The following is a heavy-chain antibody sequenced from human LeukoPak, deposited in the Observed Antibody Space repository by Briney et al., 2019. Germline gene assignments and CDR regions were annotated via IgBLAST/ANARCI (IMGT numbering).Heavy chain of an antibody. CDR3: AKVRYRGSYFDY. J-gene: IGHJ4*02. D-gene: IGHD1-26*01. V-gene: IGHV3-74*01. CDR2: IDNDGRNT. CDR1: GFTFGNYW. Sequence: GGSLRLSCAASGFTFGNYWMHWVRQAPGKGLVWVSRIDNDGRNTIYADSVTGRFTISRDTSKDFLYLQMNSLTTDDTALYYCAKVRYRGSYFDYWGQGTLVTVSS.